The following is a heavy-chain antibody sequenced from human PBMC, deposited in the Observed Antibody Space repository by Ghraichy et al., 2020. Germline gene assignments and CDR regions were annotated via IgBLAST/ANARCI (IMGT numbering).Heavy chain of an antibody. Sequence: ETLSLTCAASGFTFSSSAMHWVRQASGKGLEWVGRIRIKANSYATAYAASVKGRFTISRDDSKNTAYLQMNSLKTEDTAVYYCTRGWVEVTASFAFDIWGQGTMVTVSS. CDR2: IRIKANSYAT. CDR1: GFTFSSSA. D-gene: IGHD2-21*02. CDR3: TRGWVEVTASFAFDI. J-gene: IGHJ3*02. V-gene: IGHV3-73*01.